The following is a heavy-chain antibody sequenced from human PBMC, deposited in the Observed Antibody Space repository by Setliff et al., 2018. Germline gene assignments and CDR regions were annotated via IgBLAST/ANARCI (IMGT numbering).Heavy chain of an antibody. CDR3: ARGGDSGSYFLANHDALDI. J-gene: IGHJ3*02. D-gene: IGHD1-26*01. V-gene: IGHV4-39*07. Sequence: NPSETLSLTCTVSGGSISSSSYYWGWVRQPPGKGLEWIGSIHYSGSTYYNPSLKSRVTISIDTSKNQFSLKLSSVTAADTAVYYCARGGDSGSYFLANHDALDIWGQGTMVT. CDR1: GGSISSSSYY. CDR2: IHYSGST.